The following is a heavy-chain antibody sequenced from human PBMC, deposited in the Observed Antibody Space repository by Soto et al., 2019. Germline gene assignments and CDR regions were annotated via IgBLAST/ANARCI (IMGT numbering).Heavy chain of an antibody. V-gene: IGHV6-1*01. CDR1: GDSVSSNTAS. CDR2: TYSRSKWYN. D-gene: IGHD5-12*01. J-gene: IGHJ5*02. Sequence: SQTLSLTCAISGDSVSSNTASWNWVRQSPSRGLEWLGRTYSRSKWYNDYAVSVKSRIIINPDTSKDQFSLQLNSVTPEDTAVYYCAKGDNLGPKTGYAFDPWGQGILVTVSS. CDR3: AKGDNLGPKTGYAFDP.